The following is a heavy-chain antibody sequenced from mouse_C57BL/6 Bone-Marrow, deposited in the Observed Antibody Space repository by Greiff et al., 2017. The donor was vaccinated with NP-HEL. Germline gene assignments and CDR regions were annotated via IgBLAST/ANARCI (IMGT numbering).Heavy chain of an antibody. Sequence: EVQLQQSGPELVKPGASVKISCKASGYTFTDYYMNWVKQSHGKSLEWIGDINPNNGGTSYNQKFKGKATLTVDKSSSTAYMELRSLTSEDSAVYYCARLDGYYVGVGYRGQGTILTVSS. CDR3: ARLDGYYVGVGY. V-gene: IGHV1-26*01. CDR1: GYTFTDYY. J-gene: IGHJ2*01. CDR2: INPNNGGT. D-gene: IGHD2-3*01.